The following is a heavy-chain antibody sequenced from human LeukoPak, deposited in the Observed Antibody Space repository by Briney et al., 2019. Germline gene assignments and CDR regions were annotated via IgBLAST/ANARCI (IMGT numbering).Heavy chain of an antibody. CDR2: ISAYNGNT. J-gene: IGHJ4*02. CDR1: GYTFTSYG. CDR3: ARDLRGYRYGYRPFDY. V-gene: IGHV1-18*01. Sequence: ASVKVSCKASGYTFTSYGISWVRQAPGQGLEWMGWISAYNGNTNYAQKLQGRVTMTTDTSTSTAYMELRSLRSDDTVVYYCARDLRGYRYGYRPFDYWGQGTLVTVSS. D-gene: IGHD5-18*01.